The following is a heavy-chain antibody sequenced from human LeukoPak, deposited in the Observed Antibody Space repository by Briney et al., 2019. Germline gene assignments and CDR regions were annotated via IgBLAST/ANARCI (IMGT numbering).Heavy chain of an antibody. J-gene: IGHJ4*02. CDR3: ARASGSYYFGGFDY. Sequence: PGRSLRLSCAASGFTFSSYGMHWVRQAPGKGLEWVAVIWYDGSNKYYADSVKGRFTISRDNSKNTLYLQMNSLRAEDTAVYYCARASGSYYFGGFDYWGQGTLVTVSS. V-gene: IGHV3-33*01. D-gene: IGHD1-26*01. CDR2: IWYDGSNK. CDR1: GFTFSSYG.